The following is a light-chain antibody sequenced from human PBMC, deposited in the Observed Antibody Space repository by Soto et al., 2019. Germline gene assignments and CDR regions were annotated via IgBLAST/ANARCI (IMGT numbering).Light chain of an antibody. V-gene: IGKV3-11*01. CDR2: DAS. CDR3: QQRSNWPLT. Sequence: TLSLSPGERATLSCRASQSVSSYLAWYQQKPGQAPRLLIYDASNRATGIPARFSGSGSGTDFTLTISSLEPEDFAVYYCQQRSNWPLTFGGGTKVDNK. J-gene: IGKJ4*01. CDR1: QSVSSY.